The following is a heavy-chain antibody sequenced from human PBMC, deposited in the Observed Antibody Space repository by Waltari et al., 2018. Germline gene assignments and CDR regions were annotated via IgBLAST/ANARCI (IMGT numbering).Heavy chain of an antibody. Sequence: QVQLQESGPGLVKPSQTLSLPCIVSGGPLSRRSYYWRWIRQHPGKALEWIGYIHHSGGTLYNPSLESRATIRVDTSKNQLSLRLNSVSAADTAVYYCARQLNPRAPYFDLWGQGALVTVAS. V-gene: IGHV4-31*03. J-gene: IGHJ4*02. CDR1: GGPLSRRSYY. CDR2: IHHSGGT. CDR3: ARQLNPRAPYFDL.